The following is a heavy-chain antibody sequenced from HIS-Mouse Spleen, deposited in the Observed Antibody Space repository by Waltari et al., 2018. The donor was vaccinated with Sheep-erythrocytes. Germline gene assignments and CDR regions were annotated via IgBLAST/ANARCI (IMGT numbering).Heavy chain of an antibody. D-gene: IGHD3-22*01. J-gene: IGHJ4*02. V-gene: IGHV4-39*01. CDR2: IYYSGSP. CDR3: ARLYYYDSSGYYFDY. CDR1: GGSISSSSYY. Sequence: QLQLQESGPGLVKPSETLSLTCTVSGGSISSSSYYWGWIRQPPGKGLEWIGSIYYSGSPYYNPSLKRRVTRSVDTSKNQFSLKLSSVTAADTAVYYCARLYYYDSSGYYFDYWGQGTLVTVSS.